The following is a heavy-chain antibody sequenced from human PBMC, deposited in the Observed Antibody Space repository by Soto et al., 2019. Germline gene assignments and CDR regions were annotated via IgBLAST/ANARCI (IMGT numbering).Heavy chain of an antibody. CDR2: ISAYNGNT. CDR1: GYTFTSYG. D-gene: IGHD6-19*01. J-gene: IGHJ6*02. CDR3: AREAVAAIAGVHYYYGIDV. V-gene: IGHV1-18*01. Sequence: QVQLVQSGAEVKKPGASVKVSCKASGYTFTSYGISWVRQAPGHGLEWMGWISAYNGNTNYPQNLQGRVTMTTDTSTSTAYMVLRSLRSDDTAVYFCAREAVAAIAGVHYYYGIDVWGQGTTVTVSS.